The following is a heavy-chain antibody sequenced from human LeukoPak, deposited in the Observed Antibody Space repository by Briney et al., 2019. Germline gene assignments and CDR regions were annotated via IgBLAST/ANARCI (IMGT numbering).Heavy chain of an antibody. D-gene: IGHD4-11*01. CDR2: ISPSGGST. Sequence: GASVKVSCKASGYTXTSNYMHWVRQAPGQGLERMGIISPSGGSTTYAQKFQGRVTMTRDTSTNTVYMELSSLRSDDTAVYYCARDLQGSSTFDYWGQGTLVTVSS. J-gene: IGHJ4*02. V-gene: IGHV1-46*01. CDR3: ARDLQGSSTFDY. CDR1: GYTXTSNY.